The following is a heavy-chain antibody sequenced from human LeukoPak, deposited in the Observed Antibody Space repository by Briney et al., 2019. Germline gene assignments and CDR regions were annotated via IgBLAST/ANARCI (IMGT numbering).Heavy chain of an antibody. J-gene: IGHJ4*02. CDR1: GGSFSGYY. V-gene: IGHV4-34*01. D-gene: IGHD3-10*01. CDR3: ARITAYYYGSGSRWAPYSYGSRPYYFDY. Sequence: SETLSLTCAVYGGSFSGYYWSWIRQPPGKGLEWIGEINHSGSTNYNPSLKSRVTISVDTSKNQFSLKLSSVTAADTAVYYCARITAYYYGSGSRWAPYSYGSRPYYFDYWGQGTLVTVSS. CDR2: INHSGST.